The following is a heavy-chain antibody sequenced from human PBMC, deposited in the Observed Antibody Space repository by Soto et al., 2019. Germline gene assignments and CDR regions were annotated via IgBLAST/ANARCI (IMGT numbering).Heavy chain of an antibody. CDR1: GFTFSSYW. CDR2: IDEYGNTI. V-gene: IGHV3-74*01. Sequence: LRLSCATSGFTFSSYWMHWVRQVPGKGLLWVSRIDEYGNTINYADSVRGRFTISRDNARNTLYLEMNSLRAEDTALYYCTRDIGGKGAYWGPGTLVTVSS. D-gene: IGHD3-10*01. CDR3: TRDIGGKGAY. J-gene: IGHJ4*02.